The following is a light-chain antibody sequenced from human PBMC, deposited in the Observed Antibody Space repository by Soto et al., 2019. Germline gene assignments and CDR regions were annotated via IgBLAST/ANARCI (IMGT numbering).Light chain of an antibody. CDR1: QDIRSD. CDR3: LQDYTYPRT. J-gene: IGKJ1*01. CDR2: AAS. V-gene: IGKV1-6*01. Sequence: AIQMTQSPSSLSASVGDRVTITCRASQDIRSDLAWYQKKSGEAPKLLIYAASTLKSGVPSRFSGSGSGSDFTLTISSLQPEDFATYYCLQDYTYPRTFGQGTSVDI.